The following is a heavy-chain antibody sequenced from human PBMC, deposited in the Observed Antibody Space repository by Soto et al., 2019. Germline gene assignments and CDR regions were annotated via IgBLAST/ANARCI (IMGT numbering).Heavy chain of an antibody. Sequence: SETLSLTCTVSGGSISSYYWSWIRQPPGKGLEWIGYIYYSGSTNYNPSLKSRVTISVDTSKNQFSLKLSSVTAADTAVYYCAREASITIPFGGMDVWGQGTTVTVSS. CDR2: IYYSGST. V-gene: IGHV4-59*01. CDR1: GGSISSYY. CDR3: AREASITIPFGGMDV. J-gene: IGHJ6*02. D-gene: IGHD3-3*01.